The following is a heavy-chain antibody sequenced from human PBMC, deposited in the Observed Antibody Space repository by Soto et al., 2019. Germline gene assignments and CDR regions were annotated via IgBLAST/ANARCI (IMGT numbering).Heavy chain of an antibody. J-gene: IGHJ4*02. D-gene: IGHD1-26*01. Sequence: PSETLSLTCTFSGGSISSGDYYLSWIRQTPGKGLQWIGQINHSGSSIYNPSLKNRVTISTMSNNKFSLELSSVTAADTAVYYCTRGLFSGSSYSGSWYYFDSWGQGTMVTVSS. CDR2: INHSGSS. CDR3: TRGLFSGSSYSGSWYYFDS. CDR1: GGSISSGDYY. V-gene: IGHV4-39*07.